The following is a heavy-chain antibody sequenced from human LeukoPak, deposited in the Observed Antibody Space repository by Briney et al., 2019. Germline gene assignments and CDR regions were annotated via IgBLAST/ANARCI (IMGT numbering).Heavy chain of an antibody. J-gene: IGHJ4*02. CDR2: ISVSNIDI. V-gene: IGHV3-21*01. CDR3: ARSGPLDIAMLSWSWAADDY. D-gene: IGHD5-12*01. Sequence: GSLRLSPAASLVVFRTDIMNPGRQSPRQRLGCGSSISVSNIDIYYADTLKCRFTISRDNAKNSLYLQLNSLRAEDTAMYYCARSGPLDIAMLSWSWAADDYWGQGTLVAVSS. CDR1: LVVFRTDI.